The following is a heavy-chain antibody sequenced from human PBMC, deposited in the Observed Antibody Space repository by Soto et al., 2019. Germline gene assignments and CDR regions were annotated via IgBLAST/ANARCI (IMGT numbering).Heavy chain of an antibody. Sequence: PSETLSLTCAVYGESFSGYSWNWIRQPPGKGLECIGKINHSGSTTYNPSLGKSRVTISVGTSKNQFSLKLSSVTAADTAVYYCARGKTYCTGGSCYEHFDFWGQGTLVTVSS. J-gene: IGHJ4*02. CDR2: INHSGST. V-gene: IGHV4-34*01. CDR3: ARGKTYCTGGSCYEHFDF. CDR1: GESFSGYS. D-gene: IGHD2-15*01.